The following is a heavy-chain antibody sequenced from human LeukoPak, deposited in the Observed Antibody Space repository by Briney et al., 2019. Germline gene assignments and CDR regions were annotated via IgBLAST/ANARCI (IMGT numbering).Heavy chain of an antibody. Sequence: PSETLSLTCTVSGGSISSYYWSWIRQPPGKGLEWIGYIYYSGSTNYNPSLKSRVTISVDTSKNQFSLKLSSVTAADTAVYYCARGKDSSTTWRFDPWGQGTLVTVSS. J-gene: IGHJ5*02. CDR2: IYYSGST. CDR1: GGSISSYY. CDR3: ARGKDSSTTWRFDP. D-gene: IGHD2-2*01. V-gene: IGHV4-59*12.